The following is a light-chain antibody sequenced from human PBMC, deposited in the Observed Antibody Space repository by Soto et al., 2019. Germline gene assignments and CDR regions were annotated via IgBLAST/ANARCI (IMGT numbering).Light chain of an antibody. Sequence: EIVLTQSPGTLSLSPGERATLSCRASQSVSSSFLAWYQQKRGQAPRLLIYGASSRATGVPDRFSGSGSGTDFALTISRLEPEDFAVYFCQQYGSSPWTFGRGTKVEIK. J-gene: IGKJ1*01. CDR1: QSVSSSF. CDR2: GAS. V-gene: IGKV3-20*01. CDR3: QQYGSSPWT.